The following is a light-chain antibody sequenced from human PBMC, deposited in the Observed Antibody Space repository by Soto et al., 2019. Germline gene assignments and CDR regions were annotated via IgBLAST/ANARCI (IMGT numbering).Light chain of an antibody. J-gene: IGLJ1*01. CDR1: NSNIGRNT. V-gene: IGLV1-44*01. CDR3: AAWDDSLNGYV. Sequence: QSVLTRPPSASGTPGQRVTMSCSGSNSNIGRNTVNWYQQLPGTAPKLLIYINSQRPSGVPDRFSGSKSGTSASLAISGLQSGDEADYYCAAWDDSLNGYVFGTGTKLTVL. CDR2: INS.